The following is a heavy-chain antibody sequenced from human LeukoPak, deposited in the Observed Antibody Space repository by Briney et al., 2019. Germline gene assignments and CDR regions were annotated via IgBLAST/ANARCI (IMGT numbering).Heavy chain of an antibody. J-gene: IGHJ4*02. D-gene: IGHD3-22*01. V-gene: IGHV4-4*02. Sequence: PSGTLSLTCAVSGGSISSSNWWSWVRQPPGKGLEWIGEIYHSGSTNYNPSLKSRVTISVDTSKNQFSLKLSSVTAADTAVYYCARDSDSSGYYYDYWGQGTLVTVSS. CDR3: ARDSDSSGYYYDY. CDR1: GGSISSSNW. CDR2: IYHSGST.